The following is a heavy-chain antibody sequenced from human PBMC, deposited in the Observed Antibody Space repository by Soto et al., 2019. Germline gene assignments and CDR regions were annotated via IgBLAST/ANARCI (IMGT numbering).Heavy chain of an antibody. CDR1: GFSLSTSGMC. D-gene: IGHD1-7*01. J-gene: IGHJ6*02. Sequence: SGPTLVNPTQTLTLTCTFSGFSLSTSGMCVSWIRQPPGKALEWLARIDWDDDKYYSTSLKTRLTISKDTSKNQVVLTMTNMDPVDTATYYCARGSGITGTTSSDYYYGMDVWGQGTTVTVSS. CDR2: IDWDDDK. V-gene: IGHV2-70*11. CDR3: ARGSGITGTTSSDYYYGMDV.